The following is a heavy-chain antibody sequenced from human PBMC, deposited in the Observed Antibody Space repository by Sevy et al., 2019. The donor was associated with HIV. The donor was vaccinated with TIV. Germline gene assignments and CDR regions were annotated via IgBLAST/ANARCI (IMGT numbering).Heavy chain of an antibody. CDR2: MNPNSGNT. D-gene: IGHD2-15*01. Sequence: ALVKVSCKASGYTFTSYDINWVRQATGQGLEWMGWMNPNSGNTGYAQKFQGRVTMTRNTSISTAYMELSSLRSEDTAVYYCARGGFPSGDTDYWGQGTLVTVSS. V-gene: IGHV1-8*01. J-gene: IGHJ4*02. CDR1: GYTFTSYD. CDR3: ARGGFPSGDTDY.